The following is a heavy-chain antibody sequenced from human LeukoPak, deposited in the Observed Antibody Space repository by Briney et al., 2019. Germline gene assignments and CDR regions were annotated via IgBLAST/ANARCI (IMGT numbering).Heavy chain of an antibody. CDR2: IIPILGIA. J-gene: IGHJ4*02. Sequence: SVKVSCKASGGTFSSYAISGVRQAPGQGLEWMGRIIPILGIANYAQKFQGRVTITADKSTSTAYMELSSLRSEDTAVYYCARDWGSSGTGGYWGQGTLVTVSP. CDR1: GGTFSSYA. D-gene: IGHD6-25*01. V-gene: IGHV1-69*04. CDR3: ARDWGSSGTGGY.